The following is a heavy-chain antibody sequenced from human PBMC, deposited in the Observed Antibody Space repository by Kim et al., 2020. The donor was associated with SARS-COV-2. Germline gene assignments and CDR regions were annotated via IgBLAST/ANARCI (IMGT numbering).Heavy chain of an antibody. CDR2: IYYSGST. CDR3: AAQMVRGAPQFDY. J-gene: IGHJ4*02. V-gene: IGHV4-39*01. CDR1: GGSISSSNYY. D-gene: IGHD3-10*01. Sequence: SETLSLTCTVSGGSISSSNYYWGWIRQPPGKGLEWIGSIYYSGSTYYNPSLKSQVTISVDTSQNQFSLKLSSVTAADTAVYFCAAQMVRGAPQFDYWGQGTLVTVSS.